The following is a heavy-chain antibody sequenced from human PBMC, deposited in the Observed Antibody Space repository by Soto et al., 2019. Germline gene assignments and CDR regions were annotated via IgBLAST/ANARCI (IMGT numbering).Heavy chain of an antibody. D-gene: IGHD2-21*02. CDR3: SSGIPVTGAVAFDY. V-gene: IGHV1-69*01. J-gene: IGHJ4*02. CDR1: GGTFSSYV. Sequence: QVQLVQSGAEVKKPGSSVKVSCKSSGGTFSSYVISWVRQAPGQGLEWMGGIIPILDTPNFAQKFQGRVTFTADVSTSTAYMEVSSRRSEDTAVYYCSSGIPVTGAVAFDYWGRGTLVTVSS. CDR2: IIPILDTP.